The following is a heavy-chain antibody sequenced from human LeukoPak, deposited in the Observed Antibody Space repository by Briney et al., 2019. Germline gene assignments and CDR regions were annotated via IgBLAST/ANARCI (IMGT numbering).Heavy chain of an antibody. CDR3: ARVSGIAVAGTTPGSFDI. CDR1: GGSISSYY. V-gene: IGHV4-59*12. D-gene: IGHD6-19*01. Sequence: SETLSLTCTVSGGSISSYYWSWIRQSPGKGLEWIGYIYYSGSTNYNPSLKSRVTISVDTSKNQFSLKLSSVTAADTAVYYCARVSGIAVAGTTPGSFDIWGQGTMLTVSS. J-gene: IGHJ3*02. CDR2: IYYSGST.